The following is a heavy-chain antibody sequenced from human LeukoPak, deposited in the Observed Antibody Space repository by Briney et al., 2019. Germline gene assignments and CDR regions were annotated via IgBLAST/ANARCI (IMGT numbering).Heavy chain of an antibody. Sequence: SETLSLTCAVYGGSFSGYYWSWIRQPPGKGLEWIGEINHSGSTNYNPSLKSRVTISVDTSKNQFSLKLSSVTAADTAVYYCARDLLAKYVLRYFDWLPPPYYYYGMDVWGQGTTVTVSS. D-gene: IGHD3-9*01. CDR3: ARDLLAKYVLRYFDWLPPPYYYYGMDV. CDR1: GGSFSGYY. J-gene: IGHJ6*02. V-gene: IGHV4-34*01. CDR2: INHSGST.